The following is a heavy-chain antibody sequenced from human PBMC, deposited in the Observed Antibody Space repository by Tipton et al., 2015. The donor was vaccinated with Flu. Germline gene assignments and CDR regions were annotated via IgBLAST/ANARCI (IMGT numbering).Heavy chain of an antibody. CDR3: ARGTEYYDTTSPEGAFDI. J-gene: IGHJ3*02. Sequence: TLSLTCTVSGGSISSGSYYWSWIRQPAGKGLEWIGRIYTSGSTNYNPSLKSRVTISVDTSKNQFFLKLSSVTAADTAMYYCARGTEYYDTTSPEGAFDIWGQGTMVTVSS. D-gene: IGHD3-22*01. CDR1: GGSISSGSYY. CDR2: IYTSGST. V-gene: IGHV4-61*02.